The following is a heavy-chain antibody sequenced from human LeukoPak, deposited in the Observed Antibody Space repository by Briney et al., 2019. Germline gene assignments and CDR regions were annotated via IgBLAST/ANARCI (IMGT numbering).Heavy chain of an antibody. D-gene: IGHD5-12*01. Sequence: TGGSLRLSCEASGFSVSSNYMSWVRQAPGKGLEWVSVFYASGGTYYTDSVKGRFTISRDTSTNSLYLQMNSLRAEDTAVYFCAAKGNGYTGIYVFAHWGQGTLVTVSS. CDR1: GFSVSSNY. J-gene: IGHJ4*02. V-gene: IGHV3-66*01. CDR3: AAKGNGYTGIYVFAH. CDR2: FYASGGT.